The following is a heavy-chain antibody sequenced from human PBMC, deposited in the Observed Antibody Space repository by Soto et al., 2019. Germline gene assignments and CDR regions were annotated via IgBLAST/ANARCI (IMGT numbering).Heavy chain of an antibody. D-gene: IGHD1-7*01. V-gene: IGHV4-34*01. CDR3: SSRDPGTSVDY. Sequence: SETLSLTCAVYGGSFSGYYWSWVRQPPGKGLEWIGRINHSGSTNYNPSLKSRVTISVDTSRNQFSLKLNSVTAADTAVYYCSSRDPGTSVDYWGQGTLVTVSS. J-gene: IGHJ4*02. CDR2: INHSGST. CDR1: GGSFSGYY.